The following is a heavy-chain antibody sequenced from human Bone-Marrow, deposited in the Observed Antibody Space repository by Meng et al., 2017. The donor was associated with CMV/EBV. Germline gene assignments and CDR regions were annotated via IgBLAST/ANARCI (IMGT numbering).Heavy chain of an antibody. CDR3: ARGGWGGSGRPFAS. Sequence: GESLKISCAAVGFTVDEYGMAWVRQAPGKGLEWVSYIDESGGQRTYADSVRGRFTISRDTSTNYVFLQMNRLRPDDTATYSWARGGWGGSGRPFASWGQGPPVTGSS. V-gene: IGHV3-20*04. CDR1: GFTVDEYG. D-gene: IGHD3-10*01. J-gene: IGHJ4*02. CDR2: IDESGGQR.